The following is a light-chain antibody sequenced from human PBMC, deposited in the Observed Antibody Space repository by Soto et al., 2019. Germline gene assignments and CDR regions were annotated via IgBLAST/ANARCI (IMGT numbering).Light chain of an antibody. J-gene: IGLJ3*02. CDR2: LEGSGSY. CDR3: ETWDSNTRL. Sequence: QPVLTQSSSASASLGSSVKLTCTLSSGHSSYIIAWHQQQPGKAPRYLMKLEGSGSYNKGSGVPDRFSGSSSGADRYLTISNLQFEYEADYYCETWDSNTRLFGGGTDLNV. V-gene: IGLV4-60*02. CDR1: SGHSSYI.